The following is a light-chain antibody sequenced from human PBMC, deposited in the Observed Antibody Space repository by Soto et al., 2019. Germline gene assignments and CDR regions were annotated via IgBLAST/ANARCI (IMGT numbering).Light chain of an antibody. V-gene: IGLV2-14*01. CDR2: EVS. Sequence: QSVLTQPASLSGSPGQSITISCTGTSSDIGAYDYVSWYQQRPGKAPKLMIYEVSSRPSGVSNRFSGSKSGTTASLTISGLQGDDEGDYYCSSYTTSGTQGVFGTGTKV. J-gene: IGLJ1*01. CDR1: SSDIGAYDY. CDR3: SSYTTSGTQGV.